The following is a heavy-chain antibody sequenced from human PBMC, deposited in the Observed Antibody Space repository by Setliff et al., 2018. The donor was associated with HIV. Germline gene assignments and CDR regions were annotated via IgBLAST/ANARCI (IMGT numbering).Heavy chain of an antibody. V-gene: IGHV4-39*01. J-gene: IGHJ4*02. CDR3: ARLKLSGVIDY. CDR2: IFYSGSA. CDR1: GGAFNTSSSY. D-gene: IGHD2-8*01. Sequence: PSETLSLTCTVSGGAFNTSSSYWGWIRQPPGKGLEYIGGIFYSGSAYYNPSLKSRVTISVDTSKNQLSLKLSSVTAADTAVYYCARLKLSGVIDYWGQGTRVTVSS.